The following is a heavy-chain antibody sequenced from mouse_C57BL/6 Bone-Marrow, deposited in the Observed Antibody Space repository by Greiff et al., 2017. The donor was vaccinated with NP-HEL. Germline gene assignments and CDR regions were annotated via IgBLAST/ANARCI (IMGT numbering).Heavy chain of an antibody. CDR3: ARGYYGFAY. CDR1: GYTFTSYW. V-gene: IGHV1-59*01. Sequence: QVQLQQPGAELVRPGTSVKLSCKASGYTFTSYWMHWVKQRPGQGLEWIGVIDPSDSYTNYNQKFKGKATLTVDTSSSTAYMQLSSLISEDSAVYYCARGYYGFAYWGQGTLVTVSA. CDR2: IDPSDSYT. J-gene: IGHJ3*01. D-gene: IGHD2-3*01.